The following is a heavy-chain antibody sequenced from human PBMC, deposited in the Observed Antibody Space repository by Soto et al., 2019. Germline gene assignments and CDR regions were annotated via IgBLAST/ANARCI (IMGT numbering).Heavy chain of an antibody. D-gene: IGHD6-13*01. Sequence: EVQLVESGGGLVKPGGSLRLSCAASGFTFSSYSMNWVRQAPGKGLEWVSSISSSSSYIYYADSVKGRFTISRDNAKNSLDLQVNSLRAEDTAVYCCAREGIAAALDYWGQGTLVTVSS. J-gene: IGHJ4*02. CDR2: ISSSSSYI. CDR1: GFTFSSYS. CDR3: AREGIAAALDY. V-gene: IGHV3-21*01.